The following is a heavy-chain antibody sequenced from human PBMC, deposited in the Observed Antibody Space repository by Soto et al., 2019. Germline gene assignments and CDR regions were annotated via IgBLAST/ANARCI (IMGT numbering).Heavy chain of an antibody. CDR2: IYYSGST. D-gene: IGHD3-22*01. J-gene: IGHJ6*02. CDR3: ARFYYDSSARYYYGMDV. CDR1: GGSISSSSYY. Sequence: SETLSLTCTVSGGSISSSSYYWGWIRQPPGKGLEWIGSIYYSGSTYYNPSLKSRVTISVDTSKNQFPLKLSSVTAADTAVYYCARFYYDSSARYYYGMDVWGQGTTVTVSS. V-gene: IGHV4-39*01.